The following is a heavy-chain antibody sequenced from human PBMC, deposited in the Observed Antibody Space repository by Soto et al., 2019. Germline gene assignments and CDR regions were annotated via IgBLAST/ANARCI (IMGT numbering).Heavy chain of an antibody. V-gene: IGHV4-34*01. CDR1: GGSFSGYY. D-gene: IGHD2-15*01. CDR2: INHSGST. J-gene: IGHJ4*02. CDR3: ARELPDGCSGGSCYPRDSRGRYFDY. Sequence: SETLSLTCAVYGGSFSGYYWSWIRQPPGKGLEWIGEINHSGSTNYNPSLKSRVTISVDTSKNQFSLKLSSVTAADTAVYYCARELPDGCSGGSCYPRDSRGRYFDYWGQGTLVTVSS.